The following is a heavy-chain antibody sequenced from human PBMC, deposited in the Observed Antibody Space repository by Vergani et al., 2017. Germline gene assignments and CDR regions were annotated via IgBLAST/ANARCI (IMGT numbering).Heavy chain of an antibody. D-gene: IGHD6-13*01. V-gene: IGHV3-9*01. CDR3: VKDIAASGNYWYFDH. J-gene: IGHJ2*01. Sequence: EVQLVESGGGLVQPGRSLRLSCAASGFTFDDYAMHWVRQAPGKGLEWVSGSNWNSDSIAYADSVKGRFTISRDNAKNSLYLQMNSLRAEDTALYYCVKDIAASGNYWYFDHWGRGTLVTVSS. CDR2: SNWNSDSI. CDR1: GFTFDDYA.